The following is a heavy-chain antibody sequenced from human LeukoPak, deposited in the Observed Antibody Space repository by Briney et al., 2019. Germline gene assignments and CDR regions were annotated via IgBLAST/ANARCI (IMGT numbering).Heavy chain of an antibody. V-gene: IGHV1-8*01. CDR3: ARVRKEQWLRAFDL. CDR2: MNPNSGNT. Sequence: ASVKVSCKASGYTFTSYDINWVRQATGQGLEWMGWMNPNSGNTGYAQKFQGRVTMTRNTSISTAYMELSSLRSEDTAVYYCARVRKEQWLRAFDLWGRGTLVTVSS. D-gene: IGHD6-19*01. J-gene: IGHJ2*01. CDR1: GYTFTSYD.